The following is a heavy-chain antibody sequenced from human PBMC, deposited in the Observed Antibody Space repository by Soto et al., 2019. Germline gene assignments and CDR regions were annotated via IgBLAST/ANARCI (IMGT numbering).Heavy chain of an antibody. CDR3: AKDASCISCGA. J-gene: IGHJ4*02. CDR2: IRYGGDT. CDR1: GGSISSSNLY. Sequence: QLHLQESGPGLVKPSETLSLSCTVSGGSISSSNLYWGWFRQPPGKGLEWIGSIRYGGDTSYNPSLKRRISISIDTSKNQFSLSLRSVTAADTAIYYCAKDASCISCGAWGQGAPVTVSS. V-gene: IGHV4-39*01. D-gene: IGHD1-26*01.